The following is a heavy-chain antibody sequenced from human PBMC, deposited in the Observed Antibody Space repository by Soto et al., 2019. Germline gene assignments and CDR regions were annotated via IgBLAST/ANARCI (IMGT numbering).Heavy chain of an antibody. J-gene: IGHJ4*02. CDR3: ARERAERGSYYSDY. CDR1: GGSISSYY. CDR2: IYYSGST. Sequence: QVQLQESGPGLVKPSETLSLTCTVSGGSISSYYWSWIRQPPGKGLEWIGYIYYSGSTNYNPSLKSRATIXVXAXXSRFSLKVSSVTAADTAVYYCARERAERGSYYSDYWGQGTLVTVSS. D-gene: IGHD1-26*01. V-gene: IGHV4-59*01.